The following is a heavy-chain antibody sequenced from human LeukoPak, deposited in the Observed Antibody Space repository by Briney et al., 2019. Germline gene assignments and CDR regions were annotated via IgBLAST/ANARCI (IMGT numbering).Heavy chain of an antibody. V-gene: IGHV3-7*01. CDR1: GFAFGSYY. CDR3: ARVSQTPGGRGYFDY. Sequence: QSGGSLRLSCVASGFAFGSYYMNWVRQAPGKGLDWVANIKYDGSEKNYVDSVKGRFTISRDNAKNSLYLLLNSLRVEDTAVYYCARVSQTPGGRGYFDYWGQGTLVTVSS. D-gene: IGHD2-15*01. J-gene: IGHJ4*02. CDR2: IKYDGSEK.